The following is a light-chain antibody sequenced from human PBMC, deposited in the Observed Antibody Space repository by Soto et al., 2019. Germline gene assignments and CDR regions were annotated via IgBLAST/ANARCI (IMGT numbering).Light chain of an antibody. J-gene: IGKJ4*01. Sequence: DIHLTQSPSSLPGSVGDRVTITFRASQAITNNLAWYQQKPGNPPRLLIYEESTLHSGVPSRFSGRKVGTQFILTIDSLQPEDFATYYCQQVKSYPRTFGGGTKVDI. CDR2: EES. V-gene: IGKV1-9*01. CDR3: QQVKSYPRT. CDR1: QAITNN.